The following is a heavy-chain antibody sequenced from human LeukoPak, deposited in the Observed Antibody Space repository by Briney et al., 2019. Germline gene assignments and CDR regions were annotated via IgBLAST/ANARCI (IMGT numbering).Heavy chain of an antibody. CDR2: ISWNSGSI. D-gene: IGHD6-19*01. CDR1: GFTFDDYA. Sequence: GGSLRLSCAASGFTFDDYAMHWVRQAPGKGLEWVSDISWNSGSIGYADSVKGRFTISRDNSKNTLYLQMNSLRAEDTAVYYCARTPGIAVAGTNWDYWGQGTLVTVSS. CDR3: ARTPGIAVAGTNWDY. J-gene: IGHJ4*02. V-gene: IGHV3-9*01.